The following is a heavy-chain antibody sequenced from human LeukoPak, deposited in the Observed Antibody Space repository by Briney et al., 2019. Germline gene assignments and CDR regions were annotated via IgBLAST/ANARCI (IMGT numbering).Heavy chain of an antibody. CDR3: ATVYGYYFDY. CDR1: GFTFSAYG. Sequence: PGRSLRLSCAASGFTFSAYGMHWVRQAPGKGLEWVAVISFDGSNKYYADSVKGRFTISRDNSKNTFLQMNSLRAEDTAVYYCATVYGYYFDYWGQGTLVTVSS. D-gene: IGHD2-8*01. J-gene: IGHJ4*02. V-gene: IGHV3-30*03. CDR2: ISFDGSNK.